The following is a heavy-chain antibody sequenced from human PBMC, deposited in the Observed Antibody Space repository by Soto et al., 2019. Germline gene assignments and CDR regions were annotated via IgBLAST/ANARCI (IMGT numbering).Heavy chain of an antibody. D-gene: IGHD6-13*01. V-gene: IGHV4-30-4*01. CDR3: ARERQQLVLGTYYFDY. CDR2: IYYSGRT. Sequence: QVQLQESGPGLVKPSQTLSLTCTVSGGSISGGDYYWSWIRQPPGKGLEWIGYIYYSGRTYYNPSLKSRVTRSVDTSKNQVALKLSSVTAADTAVYYWARERQQLVLGTYYFDYWGQGTLVTVSS. CDR1: GGSISGGDYY. J-gene: IGHJ4*02.